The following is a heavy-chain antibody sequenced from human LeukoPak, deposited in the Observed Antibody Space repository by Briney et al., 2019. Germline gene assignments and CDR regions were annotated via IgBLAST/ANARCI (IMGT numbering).Heavy chain of an antibody. CDR1: GGSISSGSYY. V-gene: IGHV4-61*02. CDR3: AREPGAVSDSQFADY. CDR2: IYTSGST. Sequence: KPSETLSLTCTVSGGSISSGSYYWSWIRQPAGKGLEWIGRIYTSGSTNYNPSLKSRVTISVDTSKNQFSLKLSSVTAADTAVYYCAREPGAVSDSQFADYWGQGTLVTVSS. D-gene: IGHD1-14*01. J-gene: IGHJ4*02.